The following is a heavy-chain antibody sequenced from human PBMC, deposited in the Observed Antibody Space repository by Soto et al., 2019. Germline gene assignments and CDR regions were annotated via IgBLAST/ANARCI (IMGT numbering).Heavy chain of an antibody. D-gene: IGHD3-9*01. V-gene: IGHV3-7*03. CDR2: IKQDGSEK. CDR3: ARSRTFILTGANWFDP. Sequence: EVQLVESGGGLVQPGGSLRLSCAASGFTFSSYWMSWVRQAPGKGLEWVANIKQDGSEKYHVDSVKGRFTISRDNAKNSLYLQMNSLRAEDTAVYYCARSRTFILTGANWFDPWGQGTLVTVSS. CDR1: GFTFSSYW. J-gene: IGHJ5*02.